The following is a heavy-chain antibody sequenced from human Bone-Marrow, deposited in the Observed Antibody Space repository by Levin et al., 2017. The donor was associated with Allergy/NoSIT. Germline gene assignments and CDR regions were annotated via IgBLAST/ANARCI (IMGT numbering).Heavy chain of an antibody. CDR3: ARERVRLIPAFDS. Sequence: NSGGSLRLSCTASTTVTYHAMTWVRQAPGKGLEWVASVTKSGTPLDYADSVKGRFTVSRDFANNSVFLQMNNLRADDTALYFCARERVRLIPAFDSWGRGSQVIVTS. V-gene: IGHV3-11*01. CDR2: VTKSGTPL. D-gene: IGHD4-17*01. J-gene: IGHJ4*02. CDR1: TTVTYHA.